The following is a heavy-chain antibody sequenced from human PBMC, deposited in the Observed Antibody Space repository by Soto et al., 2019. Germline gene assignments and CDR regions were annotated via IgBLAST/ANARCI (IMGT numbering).Heavy chain of an antibody. V-gene: IGHV1-69*02. J-gene: IGHJ6*03. CDR2: IIPILGIA. CDR3: ASVDDYYYYYMDV. D-gene: IGHD5-12*01. CDR1: GGTFSSYT. Sequence: ASVKVSCKASGGTFSSYTISWVRQAPGQGLEWMGRIIPILGIANYAQKFQGRVTITADKSTSTAYMELSSLRSEDTAVYYCASVDDYYYYYMDVWSKGTTVTVSS.